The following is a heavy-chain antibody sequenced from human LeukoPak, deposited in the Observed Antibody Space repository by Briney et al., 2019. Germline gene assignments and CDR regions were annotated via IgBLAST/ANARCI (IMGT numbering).Heavy chain of an antibody. J-gene: IGHJ4*02. V-gene: IGHV4-39*07. CDR1: GGSISSSSYY. CDR2: IYYSGST. D-gene: IGHD3-22*01. Sequence: SETLSLTCTVSGGSISSSSYYWGWIRQPPGKGLEWIGSIYYSGSTYYNPSLKSRVTISVDTSKNQFSLKLSSVTAADTAVYYCARLINYFDYWGQGTLVTVSS. CDR3: ARLINYFDY.